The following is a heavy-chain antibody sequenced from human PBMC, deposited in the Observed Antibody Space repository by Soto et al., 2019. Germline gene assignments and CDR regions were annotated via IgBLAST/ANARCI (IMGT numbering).Heavy chain of an antibody. CDR3: ARYGDYEIPYFDY. D-gene: IGHD4-17*01. CDR1: GGSISSGGYY. Sequence: TSETLFLTCTVSGGSISSGGYYWSWIRQHPGKGLEWIGYIYYSGSTYYNPSLKSRVTISVDTSKNQFSLKLSSVTAEDTAVYYCARYGDYEIPYFDYWGQGTLVTVS. J-gene: IGHJ4*02. CDR2: IYYSGST. V-gene: IGHV4-31*03.